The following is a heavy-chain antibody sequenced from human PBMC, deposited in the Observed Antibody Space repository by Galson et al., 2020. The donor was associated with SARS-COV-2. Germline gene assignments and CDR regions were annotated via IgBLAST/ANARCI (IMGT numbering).Heavy chain of an antibody. D-gene: IGHD1-26*01. Sequence: TGGSLSLSCAASGFTFSTYAMHWVRQAPGKGLEWVADISYDGSNKYYADSVKGRFTISRDNSKNTLFLQMNSLRAEDTAVYYCAKGRRDVYFGGMDVWGQGTTGTVSS. CDR3: AKGRRDVYFGGMDV. V-gene: IGHV3-30*18. J-gene: IGHJ6*02. CDR1: GFTFSTYA. CDR2: ISYDGSNK.